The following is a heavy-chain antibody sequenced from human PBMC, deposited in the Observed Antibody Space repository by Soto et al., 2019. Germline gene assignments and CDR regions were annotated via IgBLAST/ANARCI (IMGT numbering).Heavy chain of an antibody. CDR1: GFILNNYA. V-gene: IGHV3-23*01. D-gene: IGHD7-27*01. CDR2: IGGTDGDSAGVP. CDR3: VKRGRNWGAFDI. Sequence: VQLLESGGDLVQPGGSLRLSCVASGFILNNYAMSWVRQAPGKGLEWVSTIGGTDGDSAGVPWYEDSVKGRFTIARDSSANTLFLHTDNLRAEDSALYYCVKRGRNWGAFDIWGQGTTAVVSS. J-gene: IGHJ3*02.